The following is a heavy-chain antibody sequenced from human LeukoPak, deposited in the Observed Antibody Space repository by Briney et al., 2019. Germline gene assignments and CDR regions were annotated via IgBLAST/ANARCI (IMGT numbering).Heavy chain of an antibody. V-gene: IGHV3-72*01. D-gene: IGHD1-26*01. Sequence: GGSLRLSCAASGFSISDHYIDRVRQAPGKGLEWVGRIRNKANSDTAEYAASVKGRFIISREDSKNSVYLQMNSLKTEDTAAYQCTRGHSGIDIYAFDIWGQGTMVTVSS. CDR3: TRGHSGIDIYAFDI. CDR2: IRNKANSDTA. CDR1: GFSISDHY. J-gene: IGHJ3*02.